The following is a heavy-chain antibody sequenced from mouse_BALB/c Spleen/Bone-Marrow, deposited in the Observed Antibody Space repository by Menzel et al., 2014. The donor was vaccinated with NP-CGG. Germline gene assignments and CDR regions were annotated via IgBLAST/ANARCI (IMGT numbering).Heavy chain of an antibody. CDR3: ARNYDFWFGY. Sequence: EVQLMESGGGLVQPGGSRKLSCAASGFTFSSFGMHWVRQAPEKGLEWVAYISSGSRTIYYADTVKGRFTISRDNPKNTLFLQMTSLRSEDTAMYYCARNYDFWFGYWGQGTLVTVSA. D-gene: IGHD2-4*01. CDR1: GFTFSSFG. V-gene: IGHV5-17*02. J-gene: IGHJ3*01. CDR2: ISSGSRTI.